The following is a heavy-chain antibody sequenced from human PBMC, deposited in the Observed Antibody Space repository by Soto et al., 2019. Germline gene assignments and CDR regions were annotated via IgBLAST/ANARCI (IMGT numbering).Heavy chain of an antibody. CDR2: IYYSGST. CDR1: GGSISSYY. CDR3: ARGEYSSSFYYFDY. J-gene: IGHJ4*02. D-gene: IGHD6-6*01. V-gene: IGHV4-59*01. Sequence: SETLSLTCTVSGGSISSYYWSWIRQPPGKGLEWIGYIYYSGSTNYNPSLKSRVTISVDTSKNQFSLKLSSVTAADTAVYYCARGEYSSSFYYFDYWGQGTLVTVSS.